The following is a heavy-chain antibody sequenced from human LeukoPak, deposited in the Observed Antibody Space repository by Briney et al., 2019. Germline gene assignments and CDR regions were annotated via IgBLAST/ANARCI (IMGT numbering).Heavy chain of an antibody. Sequence: GGSLRLSCVVSGFTLSDYGIHWVRQAPGRGLQWVAFIPFDGSHKYYADSVEGRFTISRDNAKNSLYLQMNSLRAEDTAFYYCARDRDNWNPPGDYWGQGTLVTVSS. CDR3: ARDRDNWNPPGDY. CDR2: IPFDGSHK. D-gene: IGHD1-20*01. CDR1: GFTLSDYG. V-gene: IGHV3-30*02. J-gene: IGHJ4*02.